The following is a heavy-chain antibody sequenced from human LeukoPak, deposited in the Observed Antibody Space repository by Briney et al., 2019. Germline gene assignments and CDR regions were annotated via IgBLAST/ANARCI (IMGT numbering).Heavy chain of an antibody. CDR1: GGSISSSSYY. J-gene: IGHJ4*02. CDR2: IYHSGST. Sequence: SETLSLTCTVSGGSISSSSYYWGWIRQPPGKGLEWIGEIYHSGSTNYNPSLKSRVTISVDKSKNQFSLKLSSVTAADTAVYYCARSPGDYLDYWGQGTLVTVSS. CDR3: ARSPGDYLDY. D-gene: IGHD4-17*01. V-gene: IGHV4-39*07.